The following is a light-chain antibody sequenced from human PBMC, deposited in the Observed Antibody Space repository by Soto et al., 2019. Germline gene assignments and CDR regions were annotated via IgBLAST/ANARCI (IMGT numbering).Light chain of an antibody. CDR3: SSYTSSNTYVV. Sequence: QSALTQPASVSGSPGQSITISCTGTSSDVGDYNYVSWYQQHPGKAPKLMIYDVSNRPSGVSDRFSGSKSGNTASLTISGLQAEDEADYYCSSYTSSNTYVVLGGGTKVTVL. V-gene: IGLV2-14*01. CDR1: SSDVGDYNY. CDR2: DVS. J-gene: IGLJ2*01.